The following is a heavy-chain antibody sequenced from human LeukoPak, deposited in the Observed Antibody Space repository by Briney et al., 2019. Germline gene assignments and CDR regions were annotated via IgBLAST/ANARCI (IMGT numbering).Heavy chain of an antibody. V-gene: IGHV3-7*02. J-gene: IGHJ4*02. CDR3: ATSTPGLDN. CDR1: GFTFSSNW. CDR2: IKQDGREK. D-gene: IGHD2-8*02. Sequence: PGGSLRLSCAASGFTFSSNWMNWVRQAPGKGLEWVANIKQDGREKYYVDSVRGRFTISRDNAKNSLYLQMNSLRAEDTAVYYCATSTPGLDNWGQGILVTVSS.